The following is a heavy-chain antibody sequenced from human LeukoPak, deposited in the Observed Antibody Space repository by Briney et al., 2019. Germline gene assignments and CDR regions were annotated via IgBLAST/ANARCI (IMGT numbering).Heavy chain of an antibody. Sequence: DPSETLSLTCTVSGGSISSYYWSWIRQPAGKGLEWIGRIYTSGSTNYNPSLKSRVTMSVDTSKNQFSLKLSSVTAADTAVYYCARGAYYYGSGLPFDPWGEGTLVTVSS. J-gene: IGHJ5*02. CDR2: IYTSGST. D-gene: IGHD3-10*01. CDR1: GGSISSYY. V-gene: IGHV4-4*07. CDR3: ARGAYYYGSGLPFDP.